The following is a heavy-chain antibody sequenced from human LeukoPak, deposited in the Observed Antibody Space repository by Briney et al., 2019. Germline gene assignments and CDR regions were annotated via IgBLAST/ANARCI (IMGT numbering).Heavy chain of an antibody. CDR3: ARDGYWGIDYYYYMDV. V-gene: IGHV3-7*01. Sequence: GGSLRLSCAASGFTFSSYWMSWVRQAPGKGLEWVANIKQDGSEKYYVDSVKGRFTISRDNAKNSLYLQMNSLRAEDTAVYYCARDGYWGIDYYYYMDVWGKGTTVTVSS. D-gene: IGHD7-27*01. CDR1: GFTFSSYW. J-gene: IGHJ6*03. CDR2: IKQDGSEK.